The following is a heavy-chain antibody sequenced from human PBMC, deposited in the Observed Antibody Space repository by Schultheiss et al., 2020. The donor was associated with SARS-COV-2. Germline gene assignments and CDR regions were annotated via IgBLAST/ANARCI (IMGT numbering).Heavy chain of an antibody. CDR3: ARAQTYYDIFDYMDV. CDR1: GGSFSGYY. D-gene: IGHD3-9*01. Sequence: SQTLSLTCAVYGGSFSGYYWSWIRQPPGKGLEWIGEINHSGSTNYNPSLKSRVTISVDTSKNQFSLKLSSVTAADTAVYYCARAQTYYDIFDYMDVWGKGTTVTVSS. V-gene: IGHV4-34*01. CDR2: INHSGST. J-gene: IGHJ6*03.